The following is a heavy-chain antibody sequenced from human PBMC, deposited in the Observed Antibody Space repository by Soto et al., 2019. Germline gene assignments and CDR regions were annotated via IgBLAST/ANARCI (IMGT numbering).Heavy chain of an antibody. CDR3: ARSDFWSGYYTDY. Sequence: SETPSLTCTVSGGSISSSNYWWGGIRQPPGKGLEWIGSIYYSGSTYYSPSLKSRVTISVDTSKNQFSLKLSSVTAADTAVYYCARSDFWSGYYTDYWGQGTLVTVSS. J-gene: IGHJ4*02. CDR2: IYYSGST. CDR1: GGSISSSNYW. V-gene: IGHV4-39*05. D-gene: IGHD3-3*01.